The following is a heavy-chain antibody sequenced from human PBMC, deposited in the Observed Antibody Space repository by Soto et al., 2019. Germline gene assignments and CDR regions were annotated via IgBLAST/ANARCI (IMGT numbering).Heavy chain of an antibody. CDR1: GGTFSSYA. V-gene: IGHV1-69*13. Sequence: SVKVSCKASGGTFSSYAISWVRQAPGQGLEWMGGIIPIFGTANYAQKFQGRVTITADESTSTAYMELSSLRSEDTAVYYCARDNRSGYDFWSGFLDYWGQGTLVTVSS. D-gene: IGHD3-3*01. CDR2: IIPIFGTA. J-gene: IGHJ4*02. CDR3: ARDNRSGYDFWSGFLDY.